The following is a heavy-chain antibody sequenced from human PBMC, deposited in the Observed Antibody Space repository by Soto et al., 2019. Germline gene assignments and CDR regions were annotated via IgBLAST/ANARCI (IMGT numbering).Heavy chain of an antibody. V-gene: IGHV2-5*01. D-gene: IGHD6-19*01. CDR3: AHTVLGSIGWYDY. Sequence: SGPTLVNPTHTLTLTCTLSGLSLSTSEVGVGWISQTPGKDLEWLALIYWNDDKGYSPSMKSRLTMTKDYYKNKVDLTMTSMDPVDTATYFCAHTVLGSIGWYDYFGQGTLVAFSS. CDR1: GLSLSTSEVG. CDR2: IYWNDDK. J-gene: IGHJ4*02.